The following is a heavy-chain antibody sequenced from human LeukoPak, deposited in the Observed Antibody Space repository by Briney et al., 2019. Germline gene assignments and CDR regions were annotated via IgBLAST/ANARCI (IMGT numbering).Heavy chain of an antibody. CDR2: ITPIFGSA. CDR1: GGTFSSYA. J-gene: IGHJ4*02. Sequence: SVTVSCKASGGTFSSYAISWVRQAPGHGLEWVGRITPIFGSANYAQKFQGRVTSTTDESTSTAYKELSSLRSEDTAVYYCARKVPADSHFDYWGQGTQVTASS. D-gene: IGHD2-2*01. CDR3: ARKVPADSHFDY. V-gene: IGHV1-69*05.